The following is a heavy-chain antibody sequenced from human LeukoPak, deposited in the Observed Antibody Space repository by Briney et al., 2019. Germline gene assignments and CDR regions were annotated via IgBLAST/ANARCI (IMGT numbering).Heavy chain of an antibody. J-gene: IGHJ3*02. CDR1: GGSISNSSYY. Sequence: SETLSLTCTVSGGSISNSSYYWGWIRQPPGKGLEWIGSIYYSGSTYYNPSLKSRVTISVDTSKNQFSLKLSSVTAADTAVYYCARVIWYNWNYTIRAFDIWGQGTMVTVSS. CDR3: ARVIWYNWNYTIRAFDI. D-gene: IGHD1-7*01. V-gene: IGHV4-39*07. CDR2: IYYSGST.